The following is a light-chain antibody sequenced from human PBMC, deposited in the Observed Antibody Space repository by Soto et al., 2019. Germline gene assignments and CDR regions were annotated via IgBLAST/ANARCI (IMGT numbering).Light chain of an antibody. CDR1: NSNIGAGFD. J-gene: IGLJ1*01. CDR3: QSFDSSWGNFCV. V-gene: IGLV1-40*01. Sequence: QSVLTQPPSVSGAPGQRVTISCTGSNSNIGAGFDVHWYQQFPGRAPKLLIFGNINRPSGVPDRFSGSKSGTSASLAITGLQAEDEADYYCQSFDSSWGNFCVFGTGTKLTVL. CDR2: GNI.